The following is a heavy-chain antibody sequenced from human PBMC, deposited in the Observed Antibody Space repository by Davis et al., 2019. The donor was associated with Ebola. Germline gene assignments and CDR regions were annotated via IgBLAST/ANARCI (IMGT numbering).Heavy chain of an antibody. Sequence: SVKVSCKASGGTFSSYAISWVRQAPGQGLEWMGGIIPIFGTANYAQKFQGRVTITADKSTSTAYMELSSLRSEDTAVYYCAGGRSSWSLDYYGMDVWGQGTTVTVSS. CDR2: IIPIFGTA. D-gene: IGHD6-13*01. J-gene: IGHJ6*02. CDR3: AGGRSSWSLDYYGMDV. V-gene: IGHV1-69*06. CDR1: GGTFSSYA.